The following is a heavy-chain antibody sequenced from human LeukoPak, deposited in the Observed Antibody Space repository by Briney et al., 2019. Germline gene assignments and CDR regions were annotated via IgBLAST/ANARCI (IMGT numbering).Heavy chain of an antibody. V-gene: IGHV3-21*06. CDR1: GFTFSTYE. CDR3: ARGTIGGNPASAY. Sequence: GASLRLSCAASGFTFSTYEMSWVRQAPGKGLEWVSSIGTDGYSYSAVSVKGRFTISRDNAKSTLYLQMDSLTVEDTALYYCARGTIGGNPASAYWGQGTLVTVSS. J-gene: IGHJ4*02. CDR2: IGTDGYS. D-gene: IGHD4-23*01.